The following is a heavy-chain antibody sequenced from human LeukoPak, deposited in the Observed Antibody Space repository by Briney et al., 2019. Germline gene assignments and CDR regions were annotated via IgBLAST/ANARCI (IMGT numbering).Heavy chain of an antibody. V-gene: IGHV4-59*01. D-gene: IGHD6-13*01. CDR3: ARVEQQLVAVHY. CDR1: GGSISSYY. Sequence: SETLSLTCTVSGGSISSYYWSWIRQPPGKGLEWIGYIYYSGSTNYNPSLKSRVTISVDTSKNQFSLKLSSVTAADTAVYYCARVEQQLVAVHYWGQGTLVTVSS. J-gene: IGHJ4*02. CDR2: IYYSGST.